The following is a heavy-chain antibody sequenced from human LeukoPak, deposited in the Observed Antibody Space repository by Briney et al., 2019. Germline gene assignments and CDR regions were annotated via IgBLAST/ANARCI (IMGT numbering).Heavy chain of an antibody. Sequence: ASVKVSCKASGGTFSSYAISWVRQAPGQGREWMGRIIPIFGTANYAQKFQGRVTITTDESTSTAYMELSSLRSADTAVYYCARNMVREDQNFDYWGQGTLVTVSS. V-gene: IGHV1-69*05. D-gene: IGHD3-10*01. CDR3: ARNMVREDQNFDY. CDR1: GGTFSSYA. J-gene: IGHJ4*02. CDR2: IIPIFGTA.